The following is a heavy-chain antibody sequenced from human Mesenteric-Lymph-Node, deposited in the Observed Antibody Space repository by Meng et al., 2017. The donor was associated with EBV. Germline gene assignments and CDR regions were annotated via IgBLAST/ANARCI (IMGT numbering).Heavy chain of an antibody. V-gene: IGHV7-4-1*02. D-gene: IGHD3-22*01. Sequence: QVQWVQSGSEFNKPGASVTVSCKESGYSFTKYPMNWVRQAPGQRLEWMGWINTNTGSPAYAQGFKGRFVFSLDTSVNTAYLHISGLKPEDIAVYYCAREIYYDSSGYPSWFDPWGQGTLVTVSS. CDR2: INTNTGSP. J-gene: IGHJ5*02. CDR3: AREIYYDSSGYPSWFDP. CDR1: GYSFTKYP.